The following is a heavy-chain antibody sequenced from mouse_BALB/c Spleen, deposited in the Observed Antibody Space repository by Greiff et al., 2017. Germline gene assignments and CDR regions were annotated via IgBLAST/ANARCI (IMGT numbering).Heavy chain of an antibody. Sequence: QVQLKQSGPGLVAPSQSLSITCTVSGFSLTGYGVNWVRQPPGKGLEWLGMIWGDGSTDYNSALKSRLSISKDNSKSQVFLKMNSLQTDDTARYYCARVANYYGYEAWFAYWGQGTLVTVSA. CDR3: ARVANYYGYEAWFAY. V-gene: IGHV2-6-7*01. CDR2: IWGDGST. D-gene: IGHD1-2*01. J-gene: IGHJ3*01. CDR1: GFSLTGYG.